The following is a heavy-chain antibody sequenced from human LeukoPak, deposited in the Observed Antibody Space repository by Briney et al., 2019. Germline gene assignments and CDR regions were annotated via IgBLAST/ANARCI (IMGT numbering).Heavy chain of an antibody. CDR2: TNHSGST. Sequence: PETLSLTCAVSGYSISSGYYWGWIRQPPGKGLEWIGSTNHSGSTYYNPSLKSRVTISVDTSKNQFSLKLSSVTAADTAVYYCARDRAHDMITFGGVISPPDAFDSWGQGTMVTASS. J-gene: IGHJ3*02. CDR1: GYSISSGYY. CDR3: ARDRAHDMITFGGVISPPDAFDS. D-gene: IGHD3-16*02. V-gene: IGHV4-38-2*02.